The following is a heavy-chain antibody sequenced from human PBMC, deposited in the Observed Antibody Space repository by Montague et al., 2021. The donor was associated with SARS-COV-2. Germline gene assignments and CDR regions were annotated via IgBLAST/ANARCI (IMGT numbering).Heavy chain of an antibody. V-gene: IGHV4-4*07. CDR1: GGSISNYY. CDR2: IYSSGST. CDR3: ARDYSHCSGGSCVFDY. J-gene: IGHJ4*02. Sequence: SETLSLTCTVSGGSISNYYWSWIRQPAGKGLEWIGRIYSSGSTNYNPSLKSRISMSVDTSKNQSSLKLSSVTAADTAIYYCARDYSHCSGGSCVFDYWGQGTLVTVSS. D-gene: IGHD2-15*01.